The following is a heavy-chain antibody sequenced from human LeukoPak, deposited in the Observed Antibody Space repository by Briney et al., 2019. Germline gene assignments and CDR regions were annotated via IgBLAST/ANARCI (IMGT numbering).Heavy chain of an antibody. J-gene: IGHJ4*02. CDR2: INHSGST. CDR3: ARRERVITFGGVIVIGPLDY. CDR1: GGSISSYY. Sequence: SETLSLTCTVSGGSISSYYWSWIRQPPGKGLEWIGEINHSGSTNYNPSLKSRVTISVDTSKNQFSLKLSSVTAADAAVYYCARRERVITFGGVIVIGPLDYWGQGTLVTVSS. V-gene: IGHV4-34*01. D-gene: IGHD3-16*02.